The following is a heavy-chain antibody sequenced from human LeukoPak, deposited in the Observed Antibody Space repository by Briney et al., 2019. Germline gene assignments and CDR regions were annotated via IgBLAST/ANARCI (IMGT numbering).Heavy chain of an antibody. CDR1: GFTFSSYG. Sequence: PGGSLRLSCAASGFTFSSYGMHWVRQAPGKGLEWVAFIRNDGSNIYYADSVKGRFTISRDNSKNSLYLQMNSLRAEDTAVYYCAKAYISMVRRVVAYYDYYMDVWGKGTTVTISS. D-gene: IGHD3-10*01. CDR3: AKAYISMVRRVVAYYDYYMDV. V-gene: IGHV3-30*02. J-gene: IGHJ6*03. CDR2: IRNDGSNI.